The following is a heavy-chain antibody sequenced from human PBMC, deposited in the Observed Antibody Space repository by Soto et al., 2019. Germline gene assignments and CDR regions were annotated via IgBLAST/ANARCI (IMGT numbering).Heavy chain of an antibody. CDR1: GDSVSVNSTA. J-gene: IGHJ3*02. V-gene: IGHV6-1*01. D-gene: IGHD3-10*01. CDR3: ARAVRVRGVISLDAFDI. Sequence: QTPSLTRALSGDSVSVNSTASNCSSQHPTSGLEWLGTTYYRSQWSNHYAGSEKRRITINPDTCTHQCSLQLNAVTREDTAVYSSARAVRVRGVISLDAFDIWGQGTMVTVSS. CDR2: TYYRSQWSN.